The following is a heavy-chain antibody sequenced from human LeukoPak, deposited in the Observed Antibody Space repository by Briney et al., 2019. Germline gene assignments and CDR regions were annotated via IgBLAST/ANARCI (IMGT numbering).Heavy chain of an antibody. Sequence: SGPALVKPTPTLTLTCTFSGFSLRTSGMRVSWIRQPPGKALEWLALIDWDDDKFYSTSLKTRLTISKDTSKNQVVLTMTNMDPVDTATYYCARMGYYYDSSGYGYFDYWGQGTLVTVSS. D-gene: IGHD3-22*01. J-gene: IGHJ4*02. CDR3: ARMGYYYDSSGYGYFDY. CDR1: GFSLRTSGMR. CDR2: IDWDDDK. V-gene: IGHV2-70*04.